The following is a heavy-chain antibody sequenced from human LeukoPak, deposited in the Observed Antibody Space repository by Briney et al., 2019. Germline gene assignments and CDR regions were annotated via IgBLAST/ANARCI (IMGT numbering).Heavy chain of an antibody. D-gene: IGHD2-15*01. CDR3: GRLVLSGGYCSGGSCSLDY. J-gene: IGHJ4*02. CDR1: GGSISSSSYY. Sequence: PSETLSLTCTVSGGSISSSSYYWGWIRQPPGKGLEWIGSIYYSGSTYYNPSLKSRVTISVDTSKNQFSLKLSSVTAADTAVYYCGRLVLSGGYCSGGSCSLDYWGQGTLVTVSS. V-gene: IGHV4-39*01. CDR2: IYYSGST.